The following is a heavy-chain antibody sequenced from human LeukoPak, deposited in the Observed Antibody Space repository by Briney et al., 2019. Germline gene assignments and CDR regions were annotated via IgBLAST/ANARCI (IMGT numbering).Heavy chain of an antibody. CDR3: TTDGGRKSRPYHFDY. D-gene: IGHD3-16*01. V-gene: IGHV3-15*01. J-gene: IGHJ4*02. CDR2: IKSKIDGGTT. CDR1: GFTFSNAW. Sequence: GGSLILSCAASGFTFSNAWMSWVRQAPGKGLEWVGRIKSKIDGGTTDYAAPVKGRFTISRDDSKNTLYLQMNSLKTEDTAVYYCTTDGGRKSRPYHFDYWGQGTLVTVSS.